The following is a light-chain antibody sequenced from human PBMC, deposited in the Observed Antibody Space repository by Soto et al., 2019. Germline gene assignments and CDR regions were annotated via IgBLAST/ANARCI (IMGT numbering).Light chain of an antibody. CDR2: DII. CDR3: VSFTTSRSYV. Sequence: QSALTQPRSVSGSPGQSVIISCTGSSSDVGGYNYVSWYQQHPGKAPKLMIYDIINRPSGVSNRFSGSKSGNTASLTISGLQAEDEADYYCVSFTTSRSYVFGTGTKLTVL. J-gene: IGLJ1*01. V-gene: IGLV2-14*01. CDR1: SSDVGGYNY.